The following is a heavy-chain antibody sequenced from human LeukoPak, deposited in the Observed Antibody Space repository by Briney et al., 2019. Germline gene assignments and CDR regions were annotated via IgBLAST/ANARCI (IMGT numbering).Heavy chain of an antibody. D-gene: IGHD3-10*01. CDR3: ARGFELDDY. V-gene: IGHV3-48*04. J-gene: IGHJ4*02. Sequence: PGGSLRLSCAASGFTFSSYSMNWVRQAPGKGLEWVSYISSGSNSIYYADSVKGRFTISRDNAKNSLYLQMNSLRAEDTAVYYCARGFELDDYWGQGTLVTVSS. CDR2: ISSGSNSI. CDR1: GFTFSSYS.